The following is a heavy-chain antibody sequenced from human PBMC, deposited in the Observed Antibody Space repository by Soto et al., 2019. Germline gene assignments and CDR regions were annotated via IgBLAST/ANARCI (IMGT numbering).Heavy chain of an antibody. Sequence: QLRLQESGPGLVKPSETLSLNCTVSGDSIGSVKYHWGWIRQSPGKGLEWIGSMYSTGSTQYNPSRKSRVTMSVDTSTNQFSLKLRSVTAADTAIYYCARRPVRGGNSGVGFDPWGQGTLVTVSS. CDR1: GDSIGSVKYH. CDR2: MYSTGST. CDR3: ARRPVRGGNSGVGFDP. J-gene: IGHJ5*02. V-gene: IGHV4-39*01. D-gene: IGHD2-15*01.